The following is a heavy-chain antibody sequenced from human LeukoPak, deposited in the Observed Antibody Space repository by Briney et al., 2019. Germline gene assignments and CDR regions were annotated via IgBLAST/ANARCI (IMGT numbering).Heavy chain of an antibody. CDR1: GYTFTNHY. D-gene: IGHD2-2*01. J-gene: IGHJ4*02. V-gene: IGHV1-46*01. CDR3: AREGPYCSSTSRYGGFDY. CDR2: INPSGGSA. Sequence: SVTVSCKASGYTFTNHYMHWVRQAPEQGLEWMGIINPSGGSAIYAQKFQGRVTMTRDTSTSTVYMELSSLRSEDTAMYYCAREGPYCSSTSRYGGFDYWGQGTLVTVSS.